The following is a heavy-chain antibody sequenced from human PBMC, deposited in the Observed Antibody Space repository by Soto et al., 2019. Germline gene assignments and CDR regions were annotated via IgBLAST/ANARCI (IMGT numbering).Heavy chain of an antibody. J-gene: IGHJ4*02. CDR3: ARRSYYSGWV. CDR2: TYYRSKWYS. V-gene: IGHV6-1*01. Sequence: SQTLLLTCAISGDSVSSSSAAWSWIRPSPTRGLEWLGRTYYRSKWYSDYAVSVKRRITINPDTSKNQFTLQLNSVTPEDTAVYYCARRSYYSGWVWGQGTLVTVSS. D-gene: IGHD6-19*01. CDR1: GDSVSSSSAA.